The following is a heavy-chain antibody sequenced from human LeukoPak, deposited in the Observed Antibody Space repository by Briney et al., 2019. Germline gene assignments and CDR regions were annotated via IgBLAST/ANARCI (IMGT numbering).Heavy chain of an antibody. V-gene: IGHV3-48*03. J-gene: IGHJ4*02. CDR3: ARAKMTTAGGVFDY. CDR1: GFTFSSYE. D-gene: IGHD6-13*01. CDR2: ISSSGGTI. Sequence: GGTLRLSCAASGFTFSSYEMNWVRQAPGKGLEWVSYISSSGGTIYYADSVKGRFTISRDNAKNSLYLQMNSLRAEDTAVYYCARAKMTTAGGVFDYWGQGTLVTVSS.